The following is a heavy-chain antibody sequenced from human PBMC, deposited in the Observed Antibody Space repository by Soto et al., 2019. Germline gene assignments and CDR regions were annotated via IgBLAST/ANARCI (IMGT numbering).Heavy chain of an antibody. Sequence: SETLSLTCTVSGVSISSGGYYWSWIRQHPGKGLEWIGYIYYIGNTNYNPSLKSRVTISVDTSKNQFSLKLSSVTAADTAVYFCARARSEMATISGYYYFYGLDVWGQGTTVTVSS. CDR2: IYYIGNT. CDR1: GVSISSGGYY. CDR3: ARARSEMATISGYYYFYGLDV. J-gene: IGHJ6*02. V-gene: IGHV4-61*08. D-gene: IGHD5-12*01.